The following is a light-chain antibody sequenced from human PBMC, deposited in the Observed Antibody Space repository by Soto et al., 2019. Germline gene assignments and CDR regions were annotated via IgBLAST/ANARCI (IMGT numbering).Light chain of an antibody. V-gene: IGKV3-20*01. CDR2: DAS. J-gene: IGKJ1*01. CDR1: QSVSSY. Sequence: EIVLTQSPATLSLSPGERATLSCRASQSVSSYLAWYQQKPGQAPRLLIYDASNRATGIPDRFSGSGSGTDFTLIISRLEPEDFAMYYCQQYGSSPRTFGQGTKVDIK. CDR3: QQYGSSPRT.